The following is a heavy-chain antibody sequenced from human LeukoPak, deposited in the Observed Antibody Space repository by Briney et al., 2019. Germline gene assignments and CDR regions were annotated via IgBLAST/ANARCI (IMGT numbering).Heavy chain of an antibody. J-gene: IGHJ4*02. CDR1: GGSFNGYY. CDR3: ARGRSYGV. Sequence: PSETLSLTCAVYGGSFNGYYWSWIRQPPGKGLEWIGEINHSGSTNYNPSLKSRVTISVDTSKNQFSLKLSSVTAADTAVYYCARGRSYGVWGQGTLVTVSS. V-gene: IGHV4-34*01. D-gene: IGHD5-18*01. CDR2: INHSGST.